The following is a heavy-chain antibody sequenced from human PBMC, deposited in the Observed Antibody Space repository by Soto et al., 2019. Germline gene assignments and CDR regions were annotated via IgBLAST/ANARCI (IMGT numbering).Heavy chain of an antibody. Sequence: SEILSLTCTVSGGSITDYSCVWIRQPAGKGLEWIGRIFSSGSTNYNPSLKGRIAMSLDTSKNQFSLKLNSATATDTAVYFCARDQGVVVTADNWFDPWGQGILVTVSS. CDR2: IFSSGST. V-gene: IGHV4-4*07. CDR3: ARDQGVVVTADNWFDP. CDR1: GGSITDYS. J-gene: IGHJ5*02. D-gene: IGHD2-21*02.